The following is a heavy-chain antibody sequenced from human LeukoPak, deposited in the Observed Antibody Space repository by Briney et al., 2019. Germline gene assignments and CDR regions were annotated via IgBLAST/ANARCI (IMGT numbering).Heavy chain of an antibody. D-gene: IGHD6-6*01. J-gene: IGHJ4*02. CDR3: AKDLITPRPGSLDY. CDR2: ISSSSSTI. Sequence: GGSLRLSCAASGFTFSSYSMNWVRQAPGKGLEWVSYISSSSSTIYYADSVKGRFTISRDNAKNSLYLQMNSLRAEDTAVYFCAKDLITPRPGSLDYWGQGTLVTVSS. CDR1: GFTFSSYS. V-gene: IGHV3-48*01.